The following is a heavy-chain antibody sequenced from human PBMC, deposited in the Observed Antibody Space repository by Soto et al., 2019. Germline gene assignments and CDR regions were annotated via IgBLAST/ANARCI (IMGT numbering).Heavy chain of an antibody. J-gene: IGHJ6*03. V-gene: IGHV3-74*01. D-gene: IGHD2-2*01. CDR2: MNSDGSST. CDR1: GFTFNNYW. Sequence: EVQLVESGGGLVQPGGSLRLSCAASGFTFNNYWMHWVRQAPGEGLVWVSRMNSDGSSTNYADSVKGRFTISRDNAKNTPYLQMNSLRAEDPAVYYCARGAIYYYYMDVWGKGTTVTVSS. CDR3: ARGAIYYYYMDV.